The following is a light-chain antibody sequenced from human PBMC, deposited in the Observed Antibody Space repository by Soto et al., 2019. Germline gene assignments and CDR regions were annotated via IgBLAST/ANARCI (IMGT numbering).Light chain of an antibody. CDR1: TGAVTSGHY. CDR2: DTS. CDR3: LLSYSRAHAV. Sequence: QAVVTQEPSLTVSPGGTVTLTCGSSTGAVTSGHYPYWFQQKPGQAPRTLIYDTSNKHSWTPARFSGSLLGGKAALTLSGAQPEDEAEYYCLLSYSRAHAVFGGGTQLTVL. V-gene: IGLV7-46*01. J-gene: IGLJ7*01.